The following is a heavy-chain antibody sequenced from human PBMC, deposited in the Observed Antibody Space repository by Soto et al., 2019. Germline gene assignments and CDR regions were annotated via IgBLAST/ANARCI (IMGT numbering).Heavy chain of an antibody. CDR3: ISLIDITMVLQAE. Sequence: VQLVQSGGVVVQPGGSLKLSCAASGFTFSASAIHWVRQASGKGLEWVGRIRSEGNTYATAYAASVIGRFTISRDDSESTAYLQMNSLKAEDTAMYYCISLIDITMVLQAEWGQGTLVTVSS. CDR1: GFTFSASA. CDR2: IRSEGNTYAT. J-gene: IGHJ4*02. D-gene: IGHD3-10*01. V-gene: IGHV3-73*01.